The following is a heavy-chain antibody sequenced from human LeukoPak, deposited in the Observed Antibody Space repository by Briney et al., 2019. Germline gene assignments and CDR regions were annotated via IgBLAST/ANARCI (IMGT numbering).Heavy chain of an antibody. CDR1: GGSVTSRNYF. D-gene: IGHD3-3*01. CDR2: FFYSGNT. CDR3: ARQRIWIAYPFDS. Sequence: PSETLSLTCSLSGGSVTSRNYFSPWIRQPPGKGLEWIGTFFYSGNTYYNPSLKSRVTISADTSKNPLSLNLTSVTATDTAVYYCARQRIWIAYPFDSWGPGVLVAVSS. J-gene: IGHJ4*02. V-gene: IGHV4-39*01.